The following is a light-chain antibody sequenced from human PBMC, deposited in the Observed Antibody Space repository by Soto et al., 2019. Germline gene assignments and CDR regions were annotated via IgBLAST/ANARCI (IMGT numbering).Light chain of an antibody. CDR2: GAS. CDR3: QQYNDRPLT. Sequence: EVVMTQSPATLSVSPGERATLSCRASQSVNSNLAWYQQKPGQAPRLLIYGASTSATDIPITFSGSGSGTEFTLTITSLQSEDNAVYYCQQYNDRPLTFGGGTEVEIK. CDR1: QSVNSN. J-gene: IGKJ4*01. V-gene: IGKV3-15*01.